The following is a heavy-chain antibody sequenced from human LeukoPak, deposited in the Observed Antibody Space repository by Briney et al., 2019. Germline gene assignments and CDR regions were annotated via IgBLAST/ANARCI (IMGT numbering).Heavy chain of an antibody. Sequence: PGGSLRLSCAASGFTFSSYAMHWVRQAPGKGLEWVAVISYDGSNKYYADSVKGRFTISRDNSKNTLYLQMNSLRAEDTAVYYCAREFDSSGYYYSYYYYYMDVWGKGTTGTVSS. D-gene: IGHD3-22*01. CDR2: ISYDGSNK. V-gene: IGHV3-30*04. J-gene: IGHJ6*03. CDR1: GFTFSSYA. CDR3: AREFDSSGYYYSYYYYYMDV.